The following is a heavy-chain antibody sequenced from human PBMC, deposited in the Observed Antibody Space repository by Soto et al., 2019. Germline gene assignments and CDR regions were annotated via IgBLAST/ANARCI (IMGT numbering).Heavy chain of an antibody. J-gene: IGHJ4*02. D-gene: IGHD3-10*01. V-gene: IGHV4-30-2*01. CDR2: IYHSGST. Sequence: KTSETLSLTCAVSGGSISSGGYSWSWIRQPPGKGLEWIGYIYHSGSTYYNPSLKSRVTISVDRSKNQFSLKLSSVTAADTAVYYCARVGSLIGDFYCDYWGQGTLVTVSS. CDR1: GGSISSGGYS. CDR3: ARVGSLIGDFYCDY.